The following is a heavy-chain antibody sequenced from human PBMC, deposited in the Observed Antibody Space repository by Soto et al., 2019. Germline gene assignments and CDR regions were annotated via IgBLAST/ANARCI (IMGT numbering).Heavy chain of an antibody. CDR3: ARDPGAWELPIDY. V-gene: IGHV3-74*01. Sequence: GGSLRLSCAASGFTFTNYWMHWVRQAPGKGLVWVSRISSDGSSTSYADSVKGRFTISRDNAKNTLYLQMNSLRAEDTAVYYCARDPGAWELPIDYWGRGTLVTVSS. CDR2: ISSDGSST. CDR1: GFTFTNYW. D-gene: IGHD1-26*01. J-gene: IGHJ4*02.